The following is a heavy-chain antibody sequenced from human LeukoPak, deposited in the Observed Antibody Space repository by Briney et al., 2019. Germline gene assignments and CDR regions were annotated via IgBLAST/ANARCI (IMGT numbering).Heavy chain of an antibody. CDR1: GYSFGNYW. D-gene: IGHD3-22*01. CDR2: VYPGDSST. CDR3: ARLTDYYDSSGYYRNYNWFDP. J-gene: IGHJ5*02. Sequence: GESLKISCRGSGYSFGNYWIAWVRHMPGKGLEWMGIVYPGDSSTKYSPSFQGQVTISVDRSINTAYLQWSSLTASDTAMYYCARLTDYYDSSGYYRNYNWFDPWGQGTLVTVSS. V-gene: IGHV5-51*01.